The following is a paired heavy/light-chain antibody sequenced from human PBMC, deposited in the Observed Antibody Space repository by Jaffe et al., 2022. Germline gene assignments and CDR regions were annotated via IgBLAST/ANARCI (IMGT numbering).Heavy chain of an antibody. CDR2: IYHSGST. CDR3: ARHATISNYADTAPYYMDV. CDR1: GYSISSGYY. D-gene: IGHD5-18*01. J-gene: IGHJ6*03. Sequence: QVQLQESGPGLVKPSETLSLTCAVSGYSISSGYYWGWIRQPPGKGLEWIGSIYHSGSTYYNPSLKSRVTISVDTSKNQFSLKLSSVTAADTAVYYCARHATISNYADTAPYYMDVWGKGTTVTVSS. V-gene: IGHV4-38-2*01.
Light chain of an antibody. CDR1: SSNIGNNY. J-gene: IGLJ2*01. V-gene: IGLV1-51*01. Sequence: QSVLTQPPSVSAAPGQKVTISCSGSSSNIGNNYVSWYQQLPGTAPKLLIYDNNKRPSGIPDRFSGSKSGTSATLGITGLQTGDDADYYCGTWDSSLSAVVFGGGTKLTVL. CDR2: DNN. CDR3: GTWDSSLSAVV.